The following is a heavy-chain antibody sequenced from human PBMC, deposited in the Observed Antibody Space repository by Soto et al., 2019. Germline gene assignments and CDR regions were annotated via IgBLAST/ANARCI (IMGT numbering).Heavy chain of an antibody. CDR1: GGSISSSSYY. J-gene: IGHJ3*02. CDR3: ARLLAGAFDI. Sequence: QLQLQESGPGLVKPSETLSLTCTVSGGSISSSSYYWGWIRQPPGKGLEWIGSIYYSGSTYYNPSLKSRVTISVDTSQNQFSLKLSSVTAADTAVYYCARLLAGAFDIWGQGTMVTVSS. V-gene: IGHV4-39*01. CDR2: IYYSGST.